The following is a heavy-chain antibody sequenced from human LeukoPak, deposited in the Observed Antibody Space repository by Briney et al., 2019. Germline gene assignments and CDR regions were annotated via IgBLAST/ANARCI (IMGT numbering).Heavy chain of an antibody. V-gene: IGHV3-30*18. Sequence: GGSLRLSCAASGFTFSDYYMSWIRQAPGKGLEWVAVISYDGSNKYYADSVKGRLTISRDNSKNTLYLQMNSLRAEDTAVYYCAKDFPRDGYALDHDAFDIWGQGTMVTVSS. CDR2: ISYDGSNK. CDR1: GFTFSDYY. CDR3: AKDFPRDGYALDHDAFDI. D-gene: IGHD5-24*01. J-gene: IGHJ3*02.